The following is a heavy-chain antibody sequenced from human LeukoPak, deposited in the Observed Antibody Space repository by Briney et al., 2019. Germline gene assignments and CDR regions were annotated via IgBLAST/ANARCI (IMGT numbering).Heavy chain of an antibody. CDR2: IIPIFGTA. D-gene: IGHD3-22*01. CDR1: GGTFSSYA. Sequence: SVKDSCKASGGTFSSYAISWVRQAPGQGLEWMGGIIPIFGTANYAQKFQGRVTITTDESTSTAFMELSSLRSEDTAVYYCARGGTYYYDSSGYAFDIWGQGTMVTVSS. J-gene: IGHJ3*02. V-gene: IGHV1-69*05. CDR3: ARGGTYYYDSSGYAFDI.